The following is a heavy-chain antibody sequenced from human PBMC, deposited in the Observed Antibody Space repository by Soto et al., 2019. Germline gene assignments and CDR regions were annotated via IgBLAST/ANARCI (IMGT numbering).Heavy chain of an antibody. V-gene: IGHV5-51*01. CDR2: IYPGDSDT. CDR3: ARQTSVAGIDY. D-gene: IGHD6-19*01. J-gene: IGHJ4*02. Sequence: GESLKISCNGSGYSFTSYWIGWVRQMPGKGLEWMGIIYPGDSDTRYSPSFQGQVTISADKSISTAYLQWSSLEASDTAMYYCARQTSVAGIDYWGQGTLVTVSS. CDR1: GYSFTSYW.